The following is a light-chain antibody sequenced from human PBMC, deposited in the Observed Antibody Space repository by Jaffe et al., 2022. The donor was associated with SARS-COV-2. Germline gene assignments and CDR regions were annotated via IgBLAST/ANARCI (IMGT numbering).Light chain of an antibody. CDR1: SSNIGSNT. J-gene: IGLJ3*02. CDR2: SNN. CDR3: AAWDDSLNGGGV. V-gene: IGLV1-44*01. Sequence: QSVLTQPPSASGTPGQRVTISCFGSSSNIGSNTVNWYRQLPGTAPKLLIYSNNQRPSGVPDRFSASKSGTSASLAISGLQSEDEADYYCAAWDDSLNGGGVFGGGTKLTVL.